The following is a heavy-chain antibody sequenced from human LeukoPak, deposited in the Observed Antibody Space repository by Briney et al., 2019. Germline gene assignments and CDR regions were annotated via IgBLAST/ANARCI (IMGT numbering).Heavy chain of an antibody. V-gene: IGHV1-8*01. J-gene: IGHJ6*02. CDR2: MNPNSGNT. Sequence: RASVKVSCKASGYTFTSYDINWVRQATGQGLEWMGWMNPNSGNTGYAQKFQGRVTMTRDTSTSTVYMELSSLRSEDTAVYYCARDAGYSSSPPLGMDVWGQGTTVTVSS. D-gene: IGHD6-6*01. CDR1: GYTFTSYD. CDR3: ARDAGYSSSPPLGMDV.